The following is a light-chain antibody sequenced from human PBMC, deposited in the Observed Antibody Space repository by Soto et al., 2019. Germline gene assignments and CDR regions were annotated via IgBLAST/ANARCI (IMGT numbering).Light chain of an antibody. CDR3: QQYGSSPRT. CDR1: LPVTNNF. Sequence: EIVLTHSPGTLSLSPGERATLSCRASLPVTNNFLAWYQQKPGQAPRLLIHDASSRATGISDGFTGSGSGTDFTLTITTLEPEDFAVYYCQQYGSSPRTFGLGTKVDIK. J-gene: IGKJ1*01. V-gene: IGKV3-20*01. CDR2: DAS.